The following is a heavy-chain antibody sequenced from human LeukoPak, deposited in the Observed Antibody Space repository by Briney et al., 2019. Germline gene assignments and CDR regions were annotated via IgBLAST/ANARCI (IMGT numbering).Heavy chain of an antibody. Sequence: PGGSLRLSCAASGFTFRTSGMNWVRQAPGKGLEWVSYISSSGTTISYAQSVKGRFTITRDNAQNSLYLQMNSLRAEDTAVYYCAELGITMIGGVWGKGTTVTISS. V-gene: IGHV3-48*01. D-gene: IGHD3-10*02. CDR1: GFTFRTSG. CDR3: AELGITMIGGV. J-gene: IGHJ6*04. CDR2: ISSSGTTI.